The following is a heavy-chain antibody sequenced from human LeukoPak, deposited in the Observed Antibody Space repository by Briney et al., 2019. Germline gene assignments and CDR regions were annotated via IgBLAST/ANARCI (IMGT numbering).Heavy chain of an antibody. D-gene: IGHD4-17*01. V-gene: IGHV4-59*01. J-gene: IGHJ4*02. CDR1: GGSISSYY. CDR3: ACIYGADY. CDR2: IYYSGST. Sequence: NPSETLSLTCTVSGGSISSYYWSWIRQPPGKGLEWIGYIYYSGSTNYNPSLKSRVTISVDTSKNQFSLKLSSVTAADTAVYYCACIYGADYWGQGTLVTVSS.